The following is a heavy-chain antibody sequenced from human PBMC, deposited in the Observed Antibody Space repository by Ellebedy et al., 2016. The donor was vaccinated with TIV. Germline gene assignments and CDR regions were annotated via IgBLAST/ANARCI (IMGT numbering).Heavy chain of an antibody. J-gene: IGHJ5*02. Sequence: GGSLRLSCVASGFSFRCYWMSWVRQAPGKGLEWVANIYQDGSTQYYVDSVKGRFTISRDNAKNSLFLQMNSLRVEDTAVYYCSRRGSYGDYAVQVNSWFDRWGRGTLVSVSS. CDR2: IYQDGSTQ. CDR3: SRRGSYGDYAVQVNSWFDR. V-gene: IGHV3-7*01. D-gene: IGHD3-16*01. CDR1: GFSFRCYW.